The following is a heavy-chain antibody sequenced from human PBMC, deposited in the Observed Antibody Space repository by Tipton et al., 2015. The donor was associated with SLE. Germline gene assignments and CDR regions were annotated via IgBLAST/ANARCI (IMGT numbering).Heavy chain of an antibody. Sequence: QSGAEVKKPGASVKVSCKASGYTFTGYYMHWVRQAPGQGLEWMGRINPNSGGTNYAQKFQGRVTMTRDTSISTAYMELSRLRSDDTAVYYCARAASGCSSTSCPFDYWGQGTLVTVSS. D-gene: IGHD2-2*01. V-gene: IGHV1-2*06. J-gene: IGHJ4*02. CDR3: ARAASGCSSTSCPFDY. CDR2: INPNSGGT. CDR1: GYTFTGYY.